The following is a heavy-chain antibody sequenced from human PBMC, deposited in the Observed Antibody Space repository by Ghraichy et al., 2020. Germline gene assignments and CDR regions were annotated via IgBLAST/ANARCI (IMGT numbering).Heavy chain of an antibody. J-gene: IGHJ4*02. V-gene: IGHV3-66*01. CDR2: IYSGGDT. CDR1: GFIVDSKY. D-gene: IGHD3-22*01. CDR3: ARETSSGYYLGGDY. Sequence: GESLNISCAASGFIVDSKYISWVRQAPGKGLEWVSVIYSGGDTHYADSVKGRFAISRDKSKNMVYLQMNSLRAEDTAVYYCARETSSGYYLGGDYWGQGTRVTVSS.